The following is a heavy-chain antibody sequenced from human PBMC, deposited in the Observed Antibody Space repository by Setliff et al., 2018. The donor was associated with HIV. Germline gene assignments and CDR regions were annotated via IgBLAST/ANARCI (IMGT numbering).Heavy chain of an antibody. V-gene: IGHV4-61*01. CDR3: ARDGVGVAGSYWYFDL. Sequence: KTSETLSLTCTVSSASISSHYSSHYWTWIRQSPGKGLEWIGYIYYSGSTSYNPSLKSRVTISLDTSKNQFSLRLRSVTSADTAVYYCARDGVGVAGSYWYFDLWGRGTLVTVSS. CDR1: SASISSHYSSHY. CDR2: IYYSGST. D-gene: IGHD6-19*01. J-gene: IGHJ2*01.